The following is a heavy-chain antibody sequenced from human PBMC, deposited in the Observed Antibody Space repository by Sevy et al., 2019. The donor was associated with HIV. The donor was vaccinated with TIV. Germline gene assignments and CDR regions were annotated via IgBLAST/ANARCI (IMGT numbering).Heavy chain of an antibody. CDR2: IKSKVDCGTT. Sequence: GGSLRLSCAVSGLTFTYAWMSWVRQAPGKGLEWVGRIKSKVDCGTTDYGAPVKGRFTISRDDSKNTLYLQMNSLKTEDTAVYYCATDPIIVLMVTDGMDVWGQGTTVTVSS. D-gene: IGHD2-8*01. J-gene: IGHJ6*02. CDR3: ATDPIIVLMVTDGMDV. V-gene: IGHV3-15*01. CDR1: GLTFTYAW.